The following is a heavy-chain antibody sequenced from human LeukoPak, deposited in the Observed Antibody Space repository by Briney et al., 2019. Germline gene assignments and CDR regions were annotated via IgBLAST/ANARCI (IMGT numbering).Heavy chain of an antibody. CDR2: IIPILGIA. Sequence: SVKVSCKASGGTFSSYAISWVRQAPGQGLEWMGRIIPILGIANYAQKFQGRVTITADKSTSTAYMELSSLRSEDTAVYYCARDRITGYCSGGSCYGDAFDIWGQRTMVTVSS. CDR3: ARDRITGYCSGGSCYGDAFDI. J-gene: IGHJ3*02. CDR1: GGTFSSYA. D-gene: IGHD2-15*01. V-gene: IGHV1-69*04.